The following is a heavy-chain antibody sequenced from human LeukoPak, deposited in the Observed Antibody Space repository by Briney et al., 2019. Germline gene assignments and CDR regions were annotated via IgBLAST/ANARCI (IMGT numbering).Heavy chain of an antibody. CDR1: GGSISSGGYY. V-gene: IGHV4-31*03. Sequence: SQTLSLTCTVSGGSISSGGYYWSWIRQHPGKGLEWIGYIYYGGSTYYNPSLKSRVTISVDTSKNQFSLKLSSVTAADTAVYYCARFTSRILTGYFYYFDYWGQGTLVTVSS. CDR2: IYYGGST. D-gene: IGHD3-9*01. CDR3: ARFTSRILTGYFYYFDY. J-gene: IGHJ4*02.